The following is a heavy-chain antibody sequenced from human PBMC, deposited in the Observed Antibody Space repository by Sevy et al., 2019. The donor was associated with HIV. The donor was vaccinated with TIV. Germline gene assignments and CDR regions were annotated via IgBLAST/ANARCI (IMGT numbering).Heavy chain of an antibody. Sequence: SETLSLTCTVSGGSISSSSYYWGWIRQTPGKGLEWIGSIYYSGSTYYNPSLKSRVTISVDTSKNQFSLKLSSVTAADTAVYYCARQEAVAGTNPDYWGQGTLVTVSS. D-gene: IGHD6-19*01. J-gene: IGHJ4*02. CDR1: GGSISSSSYY. V-gene: IGHV4-39*01. CDR2: IYYSGST. CDR3: ARQEAVAGTNPDY.